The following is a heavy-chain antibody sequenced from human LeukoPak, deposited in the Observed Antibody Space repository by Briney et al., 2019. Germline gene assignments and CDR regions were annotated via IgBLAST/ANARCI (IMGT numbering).Heavy chain of an antibody. CDR3: ARDPIDSSGYYYGAFDI. Sequence: SVKVSCKASGDTFSSYAISWVRQAPGQGLEWMGGIIPFFGTANYAQRFQGRVTITADESTSTAYMELSSLRSEDRAVYYCARDPIDSSGYYYGAFDIWGQGTMVTVSS. J-gene: IGHJ3*02. V-gene: IGHV1-69*13. CDR2: IIPFFGTA. CDR1: GDTFSSYA. D-gene: IGHD3-22*01.